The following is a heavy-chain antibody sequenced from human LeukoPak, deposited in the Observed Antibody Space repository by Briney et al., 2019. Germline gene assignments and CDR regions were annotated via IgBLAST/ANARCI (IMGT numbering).Heavy chain of an antibody. Sequence: GGSLRLSCAASGFTFSSYSMNWVRQAPGKGLEWVSSISSSGSYIYYADSVKGRFTISRDNAKNSLYLQMNSLRAEDTAVYYCARDPKLWFGELSPSYFDYWGQGTLVTVSS. CDR3: ARDPKLWFGELSPSYFDY. CDR2: ISSSGSYI. J-gene: IGHJ4*02. V-gene: IGHV3-21*01. D-gene: IGHD3-10*01. CDR1: GFTFSSYS.